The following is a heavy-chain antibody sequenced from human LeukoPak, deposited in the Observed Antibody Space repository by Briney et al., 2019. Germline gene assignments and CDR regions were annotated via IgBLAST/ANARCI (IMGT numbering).Heavy chain of an antibody. D-gene: IGHD3-3*01. V-gene: IGHV3-48*01. CDR3: ARVSVFGVVTYYYYYMDV. J-gene: IGHJ6*03. Sequence: PGGSLRLTCAASGFTFSSYSMNWVRQAPGKGLEWVSYISSSSSTIYYADSVKGRFTISRDNAKNSLYLQMNSLRAEDTAVYYCARVSVFGVVTYYYYYMDVWGKGTTVTVSS. CDR1: GFTFSSYS. CDR2: ISSSSSTI.